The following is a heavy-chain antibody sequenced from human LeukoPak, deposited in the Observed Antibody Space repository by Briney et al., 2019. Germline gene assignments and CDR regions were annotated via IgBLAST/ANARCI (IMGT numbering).Heavy chain of an antibody. D-gene: IGHD5-24*01. V-gene: IGHV4-34*12. J-gene: IGHJ4*02. CDR2: VFDGKTT. Sequence: SETLSLTCAVYGESLNYYYWSWIRRSPEKGLEWIGEVFDGKTTNYNPSLKSRVTISAVTSSNQFSLNLKSVTAADTAVYYCASGAWATRLHSWAQGTLVIVSS. CDR1: GESLNYYY. CDR3: ASGAWATRLHS.